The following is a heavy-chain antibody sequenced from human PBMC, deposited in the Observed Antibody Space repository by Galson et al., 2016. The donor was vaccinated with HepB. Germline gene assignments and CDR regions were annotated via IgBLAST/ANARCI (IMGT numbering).Heavy chain of an antibody. Sequence: SLRLSCAASGFTVSSKYMSWVRQAPGKGLEWVAHIGSGGVAMYADSVRGRFAISRDNAKRSVYVQMNSLRDEDTAVYFCARDGRRVYSGYDYWFDYWGQGALVTVSS. D-gene: IGHD5-12*01. CDR3: ARDGRRVYSGYDYWFDY. V-gene: IGHV3-48*02. CDR2: IGSGGVAM. CDR1: GFTVSSKY. J-gene: IGHJ4*02.